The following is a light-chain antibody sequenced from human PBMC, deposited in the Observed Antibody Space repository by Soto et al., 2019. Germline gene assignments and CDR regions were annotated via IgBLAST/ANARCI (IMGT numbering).Light chain of an antibody. CDR3: ETYYSISSTT. CDR2: EAT. CDR1: QSFTKW. Sequence: DIQMTQSPSTLAASVGDRVTITCRASQSFTKWLAWYQQKPGKAPQLLIYEATRLKSGVPSRFSVSESGTEFNLTISSLQPDDCANDYCETYYSISSTTCGHGTKVESK. V-gene: IGKV1-5*03. J-gene: IGKJ1*01.